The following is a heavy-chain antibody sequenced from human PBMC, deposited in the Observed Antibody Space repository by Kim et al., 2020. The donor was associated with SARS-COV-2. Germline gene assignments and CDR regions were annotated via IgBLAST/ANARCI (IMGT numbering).Heavy chain of an antibody. V-gene: IGHV1-8*01. Sequence: ASVKVSCKASGYTFTSYAINWVRQATGQGLEWMGWMNPKSGNTGYAQKFKGRVTITRNTSISTAYMEMSSLRSEDTAVYYCASGVKVSVGIWISYYCFYM. D-gene: IGHD2-15*01. CDR2: MNPKSGNT. J-gene: IGHJ6*03. CDR3: ASGVKVSVGIWISYYCFYM. CDR1: GYTFTSYA.